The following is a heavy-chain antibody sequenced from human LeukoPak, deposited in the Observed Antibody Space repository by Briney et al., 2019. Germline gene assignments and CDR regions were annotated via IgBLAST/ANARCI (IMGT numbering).Heavy chain of an antibody. CDR3: AKINFWSGYYGLGY. J-gene: IGHJ4*02. D-gene: IGHD3-3*01. CDR1: GFTFSSYA. V-gene: IGHV3-23*01. Sequence: GGSLRLSCAASGFTFSSYAMSWVRQAPGKGLEWVSAISGSGGSTYYADSVKGRFTISRDNSKNTLYLQTNSLRAEDTAVYYCAKINFWSGYYGLGYWGQGTLVTVSS. CDR2: ISGSGGST.